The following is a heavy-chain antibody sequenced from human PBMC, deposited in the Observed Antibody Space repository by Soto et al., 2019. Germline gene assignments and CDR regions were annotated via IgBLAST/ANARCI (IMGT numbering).Heavy chain of an antibody. V-gene: IGHV1-46*01. CDR1: GYTFTSYY. D-gene: IGHD3-3*01. CDR3: AREFLGYYDFWSGSIRYYYGMDV. Sequence: ASVKVSCKASGYTFTSYYMHWVRQAPGQGLEWMGIINPSGGSTSYAQKFQGRVTMTRDTSTSTVYMELSSLRSEDTAVYYCAREFLGYYDFWSGSIRYYYGMDVWGQGTTVTVSS. CDR2: INPSGGST. J-gene: IGHJ6*02.